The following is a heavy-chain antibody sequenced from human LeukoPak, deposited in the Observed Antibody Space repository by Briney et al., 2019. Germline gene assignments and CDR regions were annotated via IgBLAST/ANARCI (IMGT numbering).Heavy chain of an antibody. CDR3: ARDLKRTVGATTTSDY. D-gene: IGHD1-26*01. Sequence: ASVKVSCKASGYTFTSYGISWVRQAPGQGLEWMGWISAHNGDTNYAQKFQGRVSMTTDTSTSTGCMELRSLTSDDTAVYYCARDLKRTVGATTTSDYWGQGTLVTVS. CDR2: ISAHNGDT. J-gene: IGHJ4*02. CDR1: GYTFTSYG. V-gene: IGHV1-18*01.